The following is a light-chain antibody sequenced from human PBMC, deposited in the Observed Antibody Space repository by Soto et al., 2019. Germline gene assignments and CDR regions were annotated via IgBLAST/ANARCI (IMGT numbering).Light chain of an antibody. CDR1: QGIRND. V-gene: IGKV1-17*01. Sequence: DIQMTQSPSTLSTAVGDRVTITCRASQGIRNDLGWYQQKPGKAPDLLIYAASSLQSGVPSRFSGSGSGTEFTLTISSLQPDDSATYYCQQYNSYSTFGQGTKVDIK. CDR3: QQYNSYST. CDR2: AAS. J-gene: IGKJ1*01.